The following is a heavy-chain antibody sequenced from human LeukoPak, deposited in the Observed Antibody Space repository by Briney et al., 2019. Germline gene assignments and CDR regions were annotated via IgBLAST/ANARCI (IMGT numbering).Heavy chain of an antibody. J-gene: IGHJ4*02. CDR1: GFTFDDYA. D-gene: IGHD6-13*01. CDR2: ISWNSGSI. CDR3: AKPVWSSSWQYIDY. Sequence: GGSLRLSCAASGFTFDDYAMHWVRHAPGKGLEWVSGISWNSGSIGYADSVKGRFTITRDNAKNSLYLQMNSLRAEDTALYYCAKPVWSSSWQYIDYWGQGTLVTVSS. V-gene: IGHV3-9*01.